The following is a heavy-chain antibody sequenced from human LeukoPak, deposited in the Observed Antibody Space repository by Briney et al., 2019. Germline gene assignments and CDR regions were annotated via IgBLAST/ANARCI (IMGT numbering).Heavy chain of an antibody. V-gene: IGHV1-2*02. J-gene: IGHJ4*02. D-gene: IGHD3-10*01. CDR2: INPNSGGT. CDR3: ARVNVLLWFGESGDQSFDY. CDR1: GYTFTGYY. Sequence: GASVKVSCKASGYTFTGYYMHWVRQAPGQGLEWMGWINPNSGGTNYAQKFQGRVTMTRDTSISTAYMELSRLRSDDTAVYYCARVNVLLWFGESGDQSFDYWGQGTLVTVSS.